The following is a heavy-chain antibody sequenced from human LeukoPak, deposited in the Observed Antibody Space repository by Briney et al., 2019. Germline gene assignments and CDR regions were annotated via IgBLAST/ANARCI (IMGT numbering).Heavy chain of an antibody. Sequence: ASVKVSCKASGYTFTSYYMHWVRQAPGQGVEWMGIINAGGGSTSYAQKFQGRVTMTRDTSTSTVYMELSSLRSEDTAVYYCARGCYYDSSGYYSGAFDIWGQGTMVTVPS. V-gene: IGHV1-46*01. D-gene: IGHD3-22*01. J-gene: IGHJ3*02. CDR2: INAGGGST. CDR3: ARGCYYDSSGYYSGAFDI. CDR1: GYTFTSYY.